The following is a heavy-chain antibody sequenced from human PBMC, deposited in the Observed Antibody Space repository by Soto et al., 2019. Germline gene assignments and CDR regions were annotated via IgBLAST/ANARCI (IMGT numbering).Heavy chain of an antibody. CDR1: GFTFSSYA. V-gene: IGHV3-23*01. Sequence: GGSLRLSCAASGFTFSSYAMSWVRQAPGKGLEWVSAISGSGGSTYYADSVKGRFTTSRDNSKNTLYLQMNSLRAEDTAVYYCAKDPLVRGVIHYFDYWGQGTLVTVSS. J-gene: IGHJ4*02. CDR3: AKDPLVRGVIHYFDY. D-gene: IGHD3-10*01. CDR2: ISGSGGST.